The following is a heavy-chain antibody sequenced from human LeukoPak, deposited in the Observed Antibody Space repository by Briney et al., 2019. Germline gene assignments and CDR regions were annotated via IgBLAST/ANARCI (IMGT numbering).Heavy chain of an antibody. Sequence: SQTLSLTCTVSGGSISSGDYYWSWIRQPPGKGLEWIGYIYYSGSTNYNPSLKSRVTISVDTSKNQFSLKLSSVTAADTAVYYCARVSLYYGSGSPAAYWYFDLWGRGTLVTVSS. CDR3: ARVSLYYGSGSPAAYWYFDL. D-gene: IGHD3-10*01. CDR2: IYYSGST. CDR1: GGSISSGDYY. V-gene: IGHV4-61*08. J-gene: IGHJ2*01.